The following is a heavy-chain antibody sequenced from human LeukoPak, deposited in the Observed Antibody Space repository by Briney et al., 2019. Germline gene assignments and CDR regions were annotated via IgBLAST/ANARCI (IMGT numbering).Heavy chain of an antibody. CDR1: GFTFSSYA. CDR2: ISGSGGST. CDR3: AKAPYSGSYGEIGYNWFDP. J-gene: IGHJ5*02. D-gene: IGHD1-26*01. Sequence: QPGGSLRLSCAASGFTFSSYAMSWVRQAPGKGLEWVSAISGSGGSTYYADSVKGRFTISRDNSKNTLYLQMNSLRAEDTAVYYCAKAPYSGSYGEIGYNWFDPWGQGTLVTVSS. V-gene: IGHV3-23*01.